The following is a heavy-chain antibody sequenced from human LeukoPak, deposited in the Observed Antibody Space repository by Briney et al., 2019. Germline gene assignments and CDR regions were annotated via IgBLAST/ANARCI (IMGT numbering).Heavy chain of an antibody. D-gene: IGHD5-12*01. CDR1: GFTFSSYW. CDR2: IKEDGSAK. V-gene: IGHV3-7*01. CDR3: VRDSPGYGAYDFD. Sequence: GGSLRLSCAASGFTFSSYWMSGVRQAPGKGLEWVANIKEDGSAKYYADSVKGRFTISRDNAKNSLYLQMNNLSAEDTAVYYCVRDSPGYGAYDFDWGQGTLVTVSS. J-gene: IGHJ4*02.